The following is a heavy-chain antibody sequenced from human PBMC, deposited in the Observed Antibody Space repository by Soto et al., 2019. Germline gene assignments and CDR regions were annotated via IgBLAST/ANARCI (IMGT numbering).Heavy chain of an antibody. J-gene: IGHJ4*02. CDR1: GGSFSGYY. V-gene: IGHV4-34*01. D-gene: IGHD2-2*01. CDR2: VNHSGTT. Sequence: QVQLQQWGAGLLKPSETLSLRCAVYGGSFSGYYWTWIRQSPEKGLEWIGEVNHSGTTYYNPSLKSRVTISVHTPKHQFSLKMSSVTAADTAVYYCARGIGYCSSINCYSSRRLRFDSWGQGTLVTVSS. CDR3: ARGIGYCSSINCYSSRRLRFDS.